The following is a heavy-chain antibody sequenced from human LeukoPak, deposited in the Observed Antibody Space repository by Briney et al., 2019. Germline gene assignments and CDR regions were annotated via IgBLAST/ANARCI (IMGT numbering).Heavy chain of an antibody. CDR2: IRSKASGETT. CDR1: GFTFGDYA. CDR3: TRDLSVLGHDLGSGRFDVFDI. Sequence: HPGGSLRLSCTASGFTFGDYAMTWVRQAPGKGLEWVGFIRSKASGETTEYAASVKGRFTISRDDSKSITYLQMNSLKTEDKAVYYCTRDLSVLGHDLGSGRFDVFDIWGQGTMVTVSS. J-gene: IGHJ3*02. D-gene: IGHD3-3*01. V-gene: IGHV3-49*04.